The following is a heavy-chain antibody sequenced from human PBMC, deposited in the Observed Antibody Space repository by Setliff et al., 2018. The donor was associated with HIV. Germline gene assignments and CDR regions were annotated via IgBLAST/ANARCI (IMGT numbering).Heavy chain of an antibody. D-gene: IGHD3-22*01. V-gene: IGHV4-59*01. J-gene: IGHJ2*01. CDR2: IYYSGSS. CDR1: GGSISSYY. Sequence: KPSETLSLTCTVSGGSISSYYWSWIRQPPGKGLEWIGYIYYSGSSNYNPSLKSRVTISVDTSKNHFFLKLSSVTAADTAVYYCASLSSGSDWYFDLWGRGTLVTVSS. CDR3: ASLSSGSDWYFDL.